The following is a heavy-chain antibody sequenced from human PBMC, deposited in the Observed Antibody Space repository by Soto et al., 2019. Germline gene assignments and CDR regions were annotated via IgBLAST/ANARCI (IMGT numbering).Heavy chain of an antibody. Sequence: EVQLVESGGDLVQPGGSLRLSCAASGFTFSNYWMHWVRQVPGKGPMWVSRNNSDVSRTNYADSVKGRFTISRDNAKSTLYLQMNSLRAEDTAVYYCARGAGGYYYIDVWGKGTTVTVSS. CDR1: GFTFSNYW. CDR3: ARGAGGYYYIDV. D-gene: IGHD3-10*01. V-gene: IGHV3-74*01. J-gene: IGHJ6*03. CDR2: NNSDVSRT.